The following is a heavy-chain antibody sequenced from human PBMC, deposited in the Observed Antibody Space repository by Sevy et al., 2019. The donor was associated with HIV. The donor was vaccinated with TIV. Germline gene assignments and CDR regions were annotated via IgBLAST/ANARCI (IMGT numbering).Heavy chain of an antibody. Sequence: GGSLRLSCAASGFTVSSNSMSWVRQAPGKGLEWVSVIYGGGSTYYADSVKGRFTISRDNSKNTLYLQMNSLRAEDTAVYYCATHSSGWYDAFDIWGQGTMVTVSS. V-gene: IGHV3-53*01. CDR2: IYGGGST. CDR3: ATHSSGWYDAFDI. J-gene: IGHJ3*02. CDR1: GFTVSSNS. D-gene: IGHD6-19*01.